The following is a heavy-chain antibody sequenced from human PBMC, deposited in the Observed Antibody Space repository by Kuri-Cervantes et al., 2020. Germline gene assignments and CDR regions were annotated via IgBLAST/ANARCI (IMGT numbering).Heavy chain of an antibody. J-gene: IGHJ4*02. CDR1: GGSISSSSYY. CDR2: IYYSGST. CDR3: ARIDYGGNGFDY. D-gene: IGHD4-23*01. Sequence: SETLSLTCTVSGGSISSSSYYWGWIRQPPGKGLEWIGSIYYSGSTYYNPSLKSRVTISVDTSKNQFSLKLSSVTAADTAVYYCARIDYGGNGFDYWGQGTLVTVSS. V-gene: IGHV4-39*07.